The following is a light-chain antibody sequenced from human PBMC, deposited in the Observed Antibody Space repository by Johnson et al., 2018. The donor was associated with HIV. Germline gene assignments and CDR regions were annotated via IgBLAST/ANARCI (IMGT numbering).Light chain of an antibody. CDR2: DNN. Sequence: QPVLTQPPSVSAAPGQTVTISCSGSSSNVGSSFVSWYRQVPGTAPKLLIYDNNKRPSGIPGRFSGSKFGPSATLGITGLQTGDEADYYCGTWDNSLRAGVFGTGTEVTVL. V-gene: IGLV1-51*01. J-gene: IGLJ1*01. CDR3: GTWDNSLRAGV. CDR1: SSNVGSSF.